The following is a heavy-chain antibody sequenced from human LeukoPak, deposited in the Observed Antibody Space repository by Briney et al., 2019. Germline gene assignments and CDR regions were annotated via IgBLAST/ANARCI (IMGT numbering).Heavy chain of an antibody. J-gene: IGHJ4*02. D-gene: IGHD6-13*01. CDR2: INAGNGNT. CDR3: ARDQIGAAAAI. CDR1: GYTFTSYA. V-gene: IGHV1-3*01. Sequence: ASVKVSCKASGYTFTSYAMHWVRQAPGQRLEWMGWINAGNGNTKYSQKFQGRVTITRDTSASTAYMELRSLRSDDTAVYYCARDQIGAAAAIWGQGTLVTVSS.